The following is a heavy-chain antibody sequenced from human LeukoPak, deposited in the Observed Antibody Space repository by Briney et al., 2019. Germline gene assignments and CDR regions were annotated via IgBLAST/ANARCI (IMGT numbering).Heavy chain of an antibody. V-gene: IGHV3-30*02. D-gene: IGHD6-13*01. Sequence: GGSLRLSCEASGFTFSSYGMHWVRQAPGKGLEWVAFIRYDGSNKYYADSVKGRFTISRDNSKNTLYLQMNSLRAEDTAVYYCAKVHIPAAGTRFMGPKSTDAFDIWGQGTMVTVSS. CDR1: GFTFSSYG. J-gene: IGHJ3*02. CDR3: AKVHIPAAGTRFMGPKSTDAFDI. CDR2: IRYDGSNK.